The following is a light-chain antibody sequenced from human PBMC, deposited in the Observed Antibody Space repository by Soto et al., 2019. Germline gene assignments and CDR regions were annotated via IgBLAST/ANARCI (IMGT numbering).Light chain of an antibody. CDR3: QQYNGYWT. CDR2: EAS. Sequence: GDRVTITCRASQSISGSLAWYQQKPGKAPNLLIYEASNLKSGVPSRFSRSGSGTEYTLTISSLQPDDSASYYCQQYNGYWTFGQGTRVEIK. CDR1: QSISGS. J-gene: IGKJ1*01. V-gene: IGKV1-5*03.